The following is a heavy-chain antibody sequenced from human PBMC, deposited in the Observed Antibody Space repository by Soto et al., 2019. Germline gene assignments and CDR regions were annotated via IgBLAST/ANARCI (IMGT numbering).Heavy chain of an antibody. Sequence: GGSLRLSCAASGFTFSGYAMTWVRQAPRKGLEWVSIVSGSGGTTNYADSVKGRFTISRDNSKNTLYLQMNSLRAEDTAVYYCAKDRASSWSPPYYYYGMDVWGQGTTVTVSS. D-gene: IGHD6-13*01. CDR2: VSGSGGTT. CDR1: GFTFSGYA. J-gene: IGHJ6*02. V-gene: IGHV3-23*01. CDR3: AKDRASSWSPPYYYYGMDV.